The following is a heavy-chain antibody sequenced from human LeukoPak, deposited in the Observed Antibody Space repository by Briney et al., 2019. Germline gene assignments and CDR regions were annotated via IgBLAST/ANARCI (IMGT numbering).Heavy chain of an antibody. Sequence: GRSLRLSCAASGFTFSSYGMHWVRQAPGKGLEWVAVVWHDGSNKYFADSVKGRFTISRDNSKNTLYVEMDSLRAEDTAVYYCARGGGAAVGDAFDIWGQGTKVTVSP. J-gene: IGHJ3*02. CDR1: GFTFSSYG. CDR2: VWHDGSNK. D-gene: IGHD6-13*01. V-gene: IGHV3-33*01. CDR3: ARGGGAAVGDAFDI.